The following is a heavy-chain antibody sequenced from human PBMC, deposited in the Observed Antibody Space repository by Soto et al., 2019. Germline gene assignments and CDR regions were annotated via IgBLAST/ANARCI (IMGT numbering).Heavy chain of an antibody. J-gene: IGHJ4*02. V-gene: IGHV3-23*01. CDR2: ISGSGGSA. Sequence: GSLRLSCAASGFTFSSYAMSWVRQAPGKGLEWVSAISGSGGSAYYADSVKGRFTISRDNSKNTLYLQMNSLRAEDTAVYYCAKHNQQQLVPTFFDYWGQGTLVTVSS. CDR1: GFTFSSYA. D-gene: IGHD6-13*01. CDR3: AKHNQQQLVPTFFDY.